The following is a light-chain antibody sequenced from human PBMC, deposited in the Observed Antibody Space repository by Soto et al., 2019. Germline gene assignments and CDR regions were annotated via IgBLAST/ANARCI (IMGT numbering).Light chain of an antibody. Sequence: DIVMTQSPDSLAVSLGERATINCKSSQSVLYSSNNKNYLAWYQQKPGQPPKLLIYWASTRESGVPDRFSGSWSGKDFSLTIRSLQAEDVAVYYCQQYYSTPLTFGGGTTVEIK. CDR3: QQYYSTPLT. CDR2: WAS. J-gene: IGKJ4*01. V-gene: IGKV4-1*01. CDR1: QSVLYSSNNKNY.